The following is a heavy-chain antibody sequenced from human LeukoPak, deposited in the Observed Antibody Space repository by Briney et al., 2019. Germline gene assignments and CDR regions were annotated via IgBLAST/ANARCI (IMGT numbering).Heavy chain of an antibody. D-gene: IGHD1-26*01. CDR3: ATSRGSSFDY. Sequence: GGSLRLSCAASGSTVSSNYMSWVRQAPGKGLEWVSIIYAGGSTDYADSVKGRFTISRDNSKNTLYLQMNSLRAEDTAVYYCATSRGSSFDYWGQGTLVTVSS. CDR2: IYAGGST. V-gene: IGHV3-53*01. J-gene: IGHJ4*02. CDR1: GSTVSSNY.